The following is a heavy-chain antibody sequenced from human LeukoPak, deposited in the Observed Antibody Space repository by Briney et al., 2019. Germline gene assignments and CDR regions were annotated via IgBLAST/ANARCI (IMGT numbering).Heavy chain of an antibody. V-gene: IGHV4-39*01. CDR1: GGSISSSSYY. CDR2: IYYSGST. J-gene: IGHJ4*02. D-gene: IGHD6-13*01. Sequence: SETLSLTCTVSGGSISSSSYYWGWIRQPPGKGLEWIGSIYYSGSTYYNPSLKSRVTISVDTSKNQFSLKLSSVTAADAAVYYCARHAGGIAAAGTRPFDYWGQGTLVTVSS. CDR3: ARHAGGIAAAGTRPFDY.